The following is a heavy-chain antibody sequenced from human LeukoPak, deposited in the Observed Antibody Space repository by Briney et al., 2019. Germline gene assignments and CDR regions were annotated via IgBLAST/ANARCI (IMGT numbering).Heavy chain of an antibody. Sequence: PRGSLRLSCAASGFTVSSNYMSWVRQAPGKGLEWVSVIYSGGSTYYADSVKGRFTISRDNSKNTLYLQMNSLRAEDTAVYYCARDSSSSWYFDYWGQGTLVTVSS. CDR1: GFTVSSNY. D-gene: IGHD6-13*01. V-gene: IGHV3-66*02. J-gene: IGHJ4*02. CDR2: IYSGGST. CDR3: ARDSSSSWYFDY.